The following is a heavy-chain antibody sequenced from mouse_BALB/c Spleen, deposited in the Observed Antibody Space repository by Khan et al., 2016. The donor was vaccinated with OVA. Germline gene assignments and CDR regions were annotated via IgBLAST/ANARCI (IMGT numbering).Heavy chain of an antibody. CDR1: GFSLTNYG. J-gene: IGHJ4*01. D-gene: IGHD2-10*01. CDR3: ARQPYYHYNIMDY. CDR2: IWSDGST. V-gene: IGHV2-6-1*01. Sequence: QVQLQQSGPGLVAPSQSLSITCTISGFSLTNYGVHWLRQPPGRGLEWLVVIWSDGSTTYNSALKSRLSISKDNSKSQVFLKMNSLQTDDTAMYCCARQPYYHYNIMDYWGQGTSVTGS.